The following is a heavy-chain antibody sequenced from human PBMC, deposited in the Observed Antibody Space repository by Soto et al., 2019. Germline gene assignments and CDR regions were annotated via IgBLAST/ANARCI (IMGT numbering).Heavy chain of an antibody. V-gene: IGHV1-8*01. D-gene: IGHD3-9*01. CDR3: ARAPRISIAAPYYYYGMDV. CDR2: MNPNSGNT. Sequence: ASVTVSCKASGYTFTSYDINWVRQATGQGLEWMGWMNPNSGNTGYAQKFQGRVTMTRNTSISTAYMELSSLRSEDTAVYYCARAPRISIAAPYYYYGMDVWGQGTTVTVSS. J-gene: IGHJ6*02. CDR1: GYTFTSYD.